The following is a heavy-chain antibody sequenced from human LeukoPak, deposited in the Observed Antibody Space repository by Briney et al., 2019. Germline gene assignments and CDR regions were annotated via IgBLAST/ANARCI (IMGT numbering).Heavy chain of an antibody. CDR3: ARGLYYYDSSGYYFDAFDI. CDR2: INHSGST. Sequence: KPSETLSLTCAVYGGSFSGYYWSWIRQPPGKGLEWIGEINHSGSTNYNPSLKSRVTISVDTSKNQFSLKLSSVTAADTAVYYCARGLYYYDSSGYYFDAFDIWGQGTMVTVSS. CDR1: GGSFSGYY. J-gene: IGHJ3*02. V-gene: IGHV4-34*01. D-gene: IGHD3-22*01.